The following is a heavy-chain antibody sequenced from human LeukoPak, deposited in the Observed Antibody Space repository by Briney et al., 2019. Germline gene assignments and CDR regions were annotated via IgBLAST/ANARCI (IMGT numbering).Heavy chain of an antibody. V-gene: IGHV3-21*01. Sequence: GGSLRLSCAASGFTFSSYSMNWVRQVPGQGLEWVSAISSRSSYIYYADSVKGRFTISRDNAKNSLYLQMNSLRAEDTAVYYCARAHGYDIGGYWGQGTLVTVSS. D-gene: IGHD3-3*01. CDR1: GFTFSSYS. CDR3: ARAHGYDIGGY. J-gene: IGHJ4*02. CDR2: ISSRSSYI.